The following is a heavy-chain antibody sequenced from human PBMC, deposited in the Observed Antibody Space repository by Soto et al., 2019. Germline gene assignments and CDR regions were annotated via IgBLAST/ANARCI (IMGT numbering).Heavy chain of an antibody. D-gene: IGHD1-26*01. CDR1: GFTFSSYG. V-gene: IGHV3-33*01. Sequence: QVQLVESGGGVVQPGRSLRLSCAASGFTFSSYGMHWVRQAPGKGLEWVAVIWYDGSNKYYADSVKGRFTISRDNSKNTLYLQMNSLRGEDTAVYYCARDPGGYRYYYSYGMDVWGQGTTVTVSS. J-gene: IGHJ6*02. CDR3: ARDPGGYRYYYSYGMDV. CDR2: IWYDGSNK.